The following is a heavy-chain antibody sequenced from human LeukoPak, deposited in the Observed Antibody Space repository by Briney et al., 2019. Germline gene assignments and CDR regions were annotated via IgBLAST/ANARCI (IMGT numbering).Heavy chain of an antibody. V-gene: IGHV3-9*03. CDR1: GFTFSSYA. Sequence: GGSLRLSCAASGFTFSSYAMHWVRLTPGKGLEWVSGISWNSGDIDYADSVKGRFTISRDNAKNSLYLQMNSLRAEDMALYYCAKGIGGSYYVVFGNWGQGTLVTVSS. CDR3: AKGIGGSYYVVFGN. J-gene: IGHJ4*02. D-gene: IGHD1-26*01. CDR2: ISWNSGDI.